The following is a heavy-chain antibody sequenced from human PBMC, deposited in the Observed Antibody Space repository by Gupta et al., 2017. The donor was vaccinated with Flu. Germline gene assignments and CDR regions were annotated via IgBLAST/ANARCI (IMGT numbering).Heavy chain of an antibody. CDR3: ARENYYIPTNAFDI. J-gene: IGHJ3*02. CDR2: ISSSSSTI. CDR1: GFTFSSYS. V-gene: IGHV3-48*02. D-gene: IGHD3-10*02. Sequence: EVQLVESGGGLVQPGGSLRLSCAASGFTFSSYSMNWVRQAPGKGLEWVSYISSSSSTIYYADSVKGRFTISRDNAKNSLYLQMNSLRDEDTAVYYCARENYYIPTNAFDIWGQGTMVTVSS.